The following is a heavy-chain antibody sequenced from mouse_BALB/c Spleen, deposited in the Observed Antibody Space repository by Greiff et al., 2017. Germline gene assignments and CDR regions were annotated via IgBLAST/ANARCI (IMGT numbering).Heavy chain of an antibody. J-gene: IGHJ1*01. Sequence: QVQLKQSGAELMKPGASVKISCKATGYTFSSYWIEWVKQRPGHGLEWIGEILPGSGSTNYNEKFKGKATFTADTSSNTAYMQLSSLTSEDSAVYYCARGDYGNYRYFDVWGAGTTVTVSS. CDR1: GYTFSSYW. CDR3: ARGDYGNYRYFDV. V-gene: IGHV1-9*01. D-gene: IGHD2-1*01. CDR2: ILPGSGST.